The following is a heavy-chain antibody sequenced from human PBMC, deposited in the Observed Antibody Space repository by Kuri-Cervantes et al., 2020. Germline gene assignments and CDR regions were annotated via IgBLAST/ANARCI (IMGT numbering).Heavy chain of an antibody. D-gene: IGHD2-2*01. V-gene: IGHV6-1*01. J-gene: IGHJ3*02. Sequence: TLSLTCAIAGDSVPSNSAAWNWIRQSPSRGLEWLGRTYYRSKWYNDYAVSVKSRITINPDTSKNQFSLKLSSVTAADTAVYYCARDHSRVWYQLLIHDAFDIWGQGTMVTVSS. CDR2: TYYRSKWYN. CDR3: ARDHSRVWYQLLIHDAFDI. CDR1: GDSVPSNSAA.